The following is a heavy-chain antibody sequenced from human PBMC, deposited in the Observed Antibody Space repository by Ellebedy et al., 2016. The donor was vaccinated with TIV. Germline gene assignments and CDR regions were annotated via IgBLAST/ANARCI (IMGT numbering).Heavy chain of an antibody. CDR3: AREDYGDYGLDY. CDR2: IYYSGST. D-gene: IGHD4-17*01. Sequence: MPSETLSLTCTVSGGSINNYYWGWFRQPPGKGLEWIGYIYYSGSTNYNPSLKSRVTISVDTSKNQFSLKLSSVTAADTAVYYCAREDYGDYGLDYWGQGTLVTVSS. J-gene: IGHJ4*02. V-gene: IGHV4-59*01. CDR1: GGSINNYY.